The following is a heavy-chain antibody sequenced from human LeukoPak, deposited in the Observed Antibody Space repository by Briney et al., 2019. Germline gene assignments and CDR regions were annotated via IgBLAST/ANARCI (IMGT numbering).Heavy chain of an antibody. J-gene: IGHJ4*02. CDR1: GYTFINYY. D-gene: IGHD1-14*01. CDR3: ASERALPGRLNPPDPFDY. CDR2: INPNSGGT. V-gene: IGHV1-2*02. Sequence: ASVKVSCKASGYTFINYYIHWVRQAPGQGLEWMGWINPNSGGTIYAQNFQGRVTMTSDTSISTAYMEVTRLRSDDTAVYYCASERALPGRLNPPDPFDYWGQGTLVTVSS.